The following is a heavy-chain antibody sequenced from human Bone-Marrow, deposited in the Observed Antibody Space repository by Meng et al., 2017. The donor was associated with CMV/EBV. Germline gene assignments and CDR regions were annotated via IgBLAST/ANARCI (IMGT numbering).Heavy chain of an antibody. CDR3: ARGHTYYDLWSGS. CDR2: INHSGST. CDR1: GGSFSGYY. V-gene: IGHV4-34*01. D-gene: IGHD3-3*01. Sequence: QVQLQQWGAGLLQPSEALSLTCAVYGGSFSGYYWSWIRQPPGKGLEWIGEINHSGSTNYNPSLKSRVTISVDTSKNQFSLKLSSVTAADTAVYYCARGHTYYDLWSGSWGQGTLVTVSS. J-gene: IGHJ4*02.